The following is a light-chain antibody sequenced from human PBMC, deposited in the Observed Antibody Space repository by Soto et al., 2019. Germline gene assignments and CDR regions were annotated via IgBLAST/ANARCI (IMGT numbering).Light chain of an antibody. V-gene: IGLV2-8*01. CDR3: QVWDSSTAV. CDR1: SSDVGGYNY. Sequence: QSALTQPPSASGSPGQSVTISCTGTSSDVGGYNYVSWYQQHPGKAPKLMIYEVSKRPSGVPERFSGSNSGNTATLTINRAQAGDEADYYCQVWDSSTAVFGGGTQLTVL. J-gene: IGLJ7*01. CDR2: EVS.